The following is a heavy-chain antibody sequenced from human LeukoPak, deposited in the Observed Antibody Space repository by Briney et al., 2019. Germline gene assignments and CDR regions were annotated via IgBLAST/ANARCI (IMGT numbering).Heavy chain of an antibody. CDR3: ARDRWDTAMVTDYYYYGMDV. V-gene: IGHV4-59*01. J-gene: IGHJ6*02. CDR1: GGSISSYY. D-gene: IGHD5-18*01. CDR2: IYYSGST. Sequence: PSETLSLTCTVSGGSISSYYWSWIRQPPGKGLEWIGYIYYSGSTHYNPSLKSRVTISVDTSKNQFSLKLSSVTAADTAVYYCARDRWDTAMVTDYYYYGMDVWGQGTTVTVSS.